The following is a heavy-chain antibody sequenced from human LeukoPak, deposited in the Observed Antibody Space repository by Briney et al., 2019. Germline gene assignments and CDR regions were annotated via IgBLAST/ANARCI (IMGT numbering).Heavy chain of an antibody. D-gene: IGHD2-21*02. CDR2: IYSGGST. CDR3: AKHLLAYCGGDCSSGDYYYYYGMDV. J-gene: IGHJ6*02. Sequence: GGSLRLSCAASGFTVSSNYMSWVRQAPGKGLEWVSVIYSGGSTYYADSVKGRFTISRHNSKNTLYLQMNSLRAEDTAVYYGAKHLLAYCGGDCSSGDYYYYYGMDVWGQGTTVTVSS. CDR1: GFTVSSNY. V-gene: IGHV3-53*04.